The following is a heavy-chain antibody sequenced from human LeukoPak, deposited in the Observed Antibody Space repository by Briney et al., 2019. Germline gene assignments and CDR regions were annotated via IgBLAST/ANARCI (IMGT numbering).Heavy chain of an antibody. D-gene: IGHD6-13*01. J-gene: IGHJ4*02. CDR1: GGSISSYY. CDR3: ARGVYIAAAQYGY. Sequence: SETLSLTCAVSGGSISSYYWSWIRQPPGKGLEWIGYIYYSGTTNYNPSPKSRVTISVDTSKNQFSLKQSSVTAADTAVYYCARGVYIAAAQYGYWGQGTLVTVSS. CDR2: IYYSGTT. V-gene: IGHV4-59*01.